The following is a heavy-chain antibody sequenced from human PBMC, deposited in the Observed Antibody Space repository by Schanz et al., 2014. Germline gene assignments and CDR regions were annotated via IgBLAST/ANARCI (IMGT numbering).Heavy chain of an antibody. J-gene: IGHJ4*02. Sequence: QVQLQQWGAGLLKPSETLSLSCAVYSGSFSGYYWSWIRQPPGKGLEWIGEINHSGSTNYNPSLKSRVTVSVDMSKKKFSLRLSSVTAADTAAYYCATWSGTRLFHNWGQGTLVTVSS. CDR2: INHSGST. CDR3: ATWSGTRLFHN. D-gene: IGHD1-7*01. CDR1: SGSFSGYY. V-gene: IGHV4-34*01.